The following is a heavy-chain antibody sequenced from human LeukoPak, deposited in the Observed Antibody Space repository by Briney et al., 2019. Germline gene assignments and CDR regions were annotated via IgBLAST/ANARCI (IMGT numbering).Heavy chain of an antibody. Sequence: GASVKLSCNASGYTFTSYGISWVRHAPRQGLEWMGWISAYNGNTNYAQKLQGRVTMTTDTSTSTAYMELRSLRSEDTAVYYCARGGLLWFGEFGDVWGKGTTVTISS. D-gene: IGHD3-10*01. CDR2: ISAYNGNT. CDR3: ARGGLLWFGEFGDV. J-gene: IGHJ6*04. CDR1: GYTFTSYG. V-gene: IGHV1-18*01.